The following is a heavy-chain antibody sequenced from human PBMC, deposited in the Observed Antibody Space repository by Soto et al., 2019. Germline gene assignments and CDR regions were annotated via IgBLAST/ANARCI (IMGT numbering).Heavy chain of an antibody. J-gene: IGHJ6*03. CDR3: AKVSPLRFLEWLLWPGGYMDV. Sequence: RSLRLSCAASGFTFSSYAMSWVRQAPGKGLEWVSAISGSGGSTYYADSVKGRFTISRDNSKNTLYLQMNSLRAEDTAVYYCAKVSPLRFLEWLLWPGGYMDVWGKGTTVTVSS. D-gene: IGHD3-3*01. CDR1: GFTFSSYA. V-gene: IGHV3-23*01. CDR2: ISGSGGST.